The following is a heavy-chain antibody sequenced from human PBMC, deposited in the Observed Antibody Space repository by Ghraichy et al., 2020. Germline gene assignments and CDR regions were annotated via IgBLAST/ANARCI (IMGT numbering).Heavy chain of an antibody. CDR1: GYTFTSYG. Sequence: ASVKVSFKASGYTFTSYGISWVRQAPGQGLEWMGWISAYNGNTNYAQKLQGRVTMTTDTSTSTAYMELRSLRSDDTAVYYCARAGYGSGSYYTLGYWGQGTLVTVSS. D-gene: IGHD3-10*01. V-gene: IGHV1-18*01. J-gene: IGHJ4*02. CDR2: ISAYNGNT. CDR3: ARAGYGSGSYYTLGY.